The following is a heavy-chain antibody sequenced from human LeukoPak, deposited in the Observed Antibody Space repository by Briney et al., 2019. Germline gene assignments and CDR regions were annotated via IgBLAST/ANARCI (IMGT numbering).Heavy chain of an antibody. D-gene: IGHD3-10*01. J-gene: IGHJ4*02. V-gene: IGHV4-59*01. CDR1: GGSISSYY. CDR2: IYYSGST. CDR3: ANEWLHVSGSYKANN. Sequence: SETLSLTCTVSGGSISSYYWSWIRQPPGKGLEWIGYIYYSGSTNYNPSLKSRVTISVDTSKNQFSLKLSSVTAADTAVYYCANEWLHVSGSYKANNWGQGTLVTVSS.